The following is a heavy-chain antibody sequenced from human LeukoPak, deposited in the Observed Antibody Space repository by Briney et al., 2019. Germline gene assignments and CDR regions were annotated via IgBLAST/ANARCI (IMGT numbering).Heavy chain of an antibody. CDR1: GGSISSSIYY. D-gene: IGHD3-16*01. CDR2: IYYSGSA. Sequence: PSETLSLTCTVSGGSISSSIYYWGWIRQPPGKGLEWIGSIYYSGSAYYNPSLKSRVTISVDTSKNQFSLKLSSVTAADTAVYYCARGNRGDLKSDYWGHGTLVTVSS. CDR3: ARGNRGDLKSDY. V-gene: IGHV4-39*01. J-gene: IGHJ4*01.